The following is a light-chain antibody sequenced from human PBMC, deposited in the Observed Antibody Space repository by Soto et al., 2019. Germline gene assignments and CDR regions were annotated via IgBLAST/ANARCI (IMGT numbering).Light chain of an antibody. J-gene: IGLJ3*02. V-gene: IGLV2-11*01. CDR3: CSYAGSNTLV. CDR1: SSDVGSYKY. CDR2: DVN. Sequence: QSALTQPRSVSGSPGQSFAISCTGTSSDVGSYKYVSWYQHHPGKAPKLMIYDVNKRPSGVPDRFSGSKSGNTASLTISGLQAEDEADYYCCSYAGSNTLVFGGGTKLTVL.